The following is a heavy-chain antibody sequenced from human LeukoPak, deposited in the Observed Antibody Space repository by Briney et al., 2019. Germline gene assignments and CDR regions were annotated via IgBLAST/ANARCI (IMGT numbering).Heavy chain of an antibody. CDR3: ARDIRGVTTVTNYFDY. Sequence: GASVKVSCKASGGTFSSYAISSVRQAPGQGLEWMGGIIPIFGTANYAQKFKVRVTITADQSTSTSYMYLSSLRSEDTGVYYCARDIRGVTTVTNYFDYWGQGTLVTVSS. D-gene: IGHD4-17*01. V-gene: IGHV1-69*01. CDR2: IIPIFGTA. CDR1: GGTFSSYA. J-gene: IGHJ4*02.